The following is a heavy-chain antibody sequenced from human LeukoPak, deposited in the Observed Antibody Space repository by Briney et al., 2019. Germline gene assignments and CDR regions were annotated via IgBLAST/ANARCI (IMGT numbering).Heavy chain of an antibody. CDR2: ISSTSNTI. J-gene: IGHJ4*02. CDR3: ARGPRGWSLDY. CDR1: GFTFSSYD. Sequence: PGGSLRLSCAASGFTFSSYDMNWVRQAPGKGLEWVSYISSTSNTIYYADSVKGRFTISRDNAKNSLYLQMNSLGDEDTAVYYCARGPRGWSLDYWGQGTLVTVSS. V-gene: IGHV3-48*02. D-gene: IGHD6-19*01.